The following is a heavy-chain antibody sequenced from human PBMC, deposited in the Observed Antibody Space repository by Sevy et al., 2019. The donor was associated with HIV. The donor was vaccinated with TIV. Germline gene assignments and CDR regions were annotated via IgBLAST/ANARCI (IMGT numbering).Heavy chain of an antibody. CDR1: GFTVNDKY. Sequence: GGSLRLSCAISGFTVNDKYIIWVRQAPGKGLEWVSAIFSSGSTYYADSAKGRFTISRDNSKNTVYLQMNSVRAEDTAVYYCVSLFLSYRSGWSYFDYWGQGTLVTVSS. CDR3: VSLFLSYRSGWSYFDY. D-gene: IGHD6-19*01. J-gene: IGHJ4*02. CDR2: IFSSGST. V-gene: IGHV3-66*02.